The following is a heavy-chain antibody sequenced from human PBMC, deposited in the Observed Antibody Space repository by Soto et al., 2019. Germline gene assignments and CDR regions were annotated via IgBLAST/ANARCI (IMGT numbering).Heavy chain of an antibody. D-gene: IGHD2-2*01. Sequence: EVHLVESGGGLVQPGGSRRLSCAASRFTFSGHWMSWVRQAPGQGLEWVAHIKQDGSETFYVGSVKGRFTISRDNAKNSMELQMNSLRAEDTALYYCARDRAFCSGTNCRRGSIYYYYMDVWGNGTTVTVSS. CDR2: IKQDGSET. V-gene: IGHV3-7*01. CDR1: RFTFSGHW. J-gene: IGHJ6*03. CDR3: ARDRAFCSGTNCRRGSIYYYYMDV.